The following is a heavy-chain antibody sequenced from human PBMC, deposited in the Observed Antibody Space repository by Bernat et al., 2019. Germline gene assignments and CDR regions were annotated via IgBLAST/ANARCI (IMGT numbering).Heavy chain of an antibody. J-gene: IGHJ5*02. CDR1: GFTFSSYG. D-gene: IGHD3-16*01. V-gene: IGHV3-33*05. CDR3: ARSMEDYIWGSPFWFDP. Sequence: QVQLVESGGGVVQPGRSLRLSCAASGFTFSSYGMHWVRQAPGKGLEWVAVISYGGSNKYYADSVKGRFTISRDNSKNTLYLQMNSLRAEDTAVYYCARSMEDYIWGSPFWFDPWGQGTLVTVSS. CDR2: ISYGGSNK.